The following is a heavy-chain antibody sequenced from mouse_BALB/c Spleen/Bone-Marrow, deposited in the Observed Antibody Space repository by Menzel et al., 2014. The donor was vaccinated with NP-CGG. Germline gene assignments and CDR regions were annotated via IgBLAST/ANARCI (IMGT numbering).Heavy chain of an antibody. CDR3: ARPDYYGYLNY. Sequence: EVQVVESGGGLVQPGGSLKLSCAASGFDFSRYWMSWVRQAPGKGLEWIGEINPDSRTINYSPSLKDKFIISRDNAKNTPYLRLNKVRSEDTALYYCARPDYYGYLNYWGQGTTLTVSS. D-gene: IGHD1-1*01. CDR1: GFDFSRYW. J-gene: IGHJ2*01. CDR2: INPDSRTI. V-gene: IGHV4-1*02.